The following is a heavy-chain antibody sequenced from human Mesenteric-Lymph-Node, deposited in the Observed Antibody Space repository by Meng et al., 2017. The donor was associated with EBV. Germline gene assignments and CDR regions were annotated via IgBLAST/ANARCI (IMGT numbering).Heavy chain of an antibody. CDR3: ARDGESSRGWYYTLEY. CDR2: TYYRSKWYN. CDR1: GDXFSSSSAA. J-gene: IGHJ4*02. D-gene: IGHD6-13*01. V-gene: IGHV6-1*01. Sequence: QVQLQQSGPGLVKPSXXLSLTXVISGDXFSSSSAAWTWVRQSPSRGLEWLGRTYYRSKWYNDYAVSVKGRISINADTSKNQFSLQLDSVTPEDTAVYYCARDGESSRGWYYTLEYWGQGTMVTVSS.